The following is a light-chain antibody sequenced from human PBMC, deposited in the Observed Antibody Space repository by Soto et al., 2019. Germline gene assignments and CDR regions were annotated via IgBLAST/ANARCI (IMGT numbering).Light chain of an antibody. V-gene: IGKV3-20*01. J-gene: IGKJ1*01. CDR2: GES. CDR3: QQYGSSGT. Sequence: EIVMTQSPATLSVSPGQGATLSCRASQTASTNLSWYQQKPGQAPRLLIYGESIRATGIPDRFSGSGSGTDFTLTISRLEPEDFAVYYCQQYGSSGTFGQGTKVDI. CDR1: QTASTN.